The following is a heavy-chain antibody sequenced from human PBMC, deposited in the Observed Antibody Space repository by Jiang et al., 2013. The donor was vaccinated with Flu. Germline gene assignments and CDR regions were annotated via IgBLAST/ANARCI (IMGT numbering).Heavy chain of an antibody. CDR2: ISWNSGSI. V-gene: IGHV3-9*01. J-gene: IGHJ4*02. CDR3: AKDNIAVAGYRGRFDY. Sequence: GSVVQPGRSLRLSCAASGFTFSSYAMHWVRQAPGKGLEWVSGISWNSGSIGYADSVKGRFTISRDNAKNSLYLQMNSLRAEDTALYYCAKDNIAVAGYRGRFDYWGQGTLVTVSS. CDR1: GFTFSSYA. D-gene: IGHD6-19*01.